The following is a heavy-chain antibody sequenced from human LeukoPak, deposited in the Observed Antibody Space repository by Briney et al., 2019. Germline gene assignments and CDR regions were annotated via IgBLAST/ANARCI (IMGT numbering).Heavy chain of an antibody. J-gene: IGHJ3*02. CDR3: ARGYSRAAFDI. D-gene: IGHD2-15*01. Sequence: GGSLRLSCAASGFTFSDYYMSWIRQAPGKGLEWVSYISSSGSTIYYADAVKGRFTVSRDNAKNSLLLQMNSLRAEDTALYYCARGYSRAAFDIWGQGTMVTVSS. V-gene: IGHV3-11*04. CDR2: ISSSGSTI. CDR1: GFTFSDYY.